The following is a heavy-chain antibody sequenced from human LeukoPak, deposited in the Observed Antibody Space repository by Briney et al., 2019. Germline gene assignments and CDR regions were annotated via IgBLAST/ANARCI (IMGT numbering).Heavy chain of an antibody. CDR3: ARGLLMGDYVWGSYDY. CDR1: GFTFSSYG. Sequence: PTGRSLRLSCAASGFTFSSYGMHWVRQAPGKGLEWVAVIWYDGSNKYYADSVKGRFTISRDNSKNTLYLQMNSLRAEDTAVYYCARGLLMGDYVWGSYDYWGQGTLVTVS. CDR2: IWYDGSNK. D-gene: IGHD3-16*01. V-gene: IGHV3-30*19. J-gene: IGHJ4*02.